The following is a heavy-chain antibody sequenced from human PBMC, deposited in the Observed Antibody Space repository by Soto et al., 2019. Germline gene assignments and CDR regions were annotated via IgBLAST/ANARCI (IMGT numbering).Heavy chain of an antibody. Sequence: PGGSLRLSCAASGFTFSSYAMIWVRQAPGKGLEWVSVISGSGDKTYYADSVKGRFTISRDNSKNTLYLQMNSLRADDTAVYDCAKSGIAAAGTWFFYYWGKGTL. V-gene: IGHV3-23*01. CDR2: ISGSGDKT. CDR3: AKSGIAAAGTWFFYY. D-gene: IGHD6-13*01. J-gene: IGHJ4*02. CDR1: GFTFSSYA.